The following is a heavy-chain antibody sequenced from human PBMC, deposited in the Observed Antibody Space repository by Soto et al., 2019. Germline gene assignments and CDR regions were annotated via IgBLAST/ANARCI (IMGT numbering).Heavy chain of an antibody. D-gene: IGHD3-10*01. V-gene: IGHV3-30-3*01. CDR3: ARDRYGGVISL. J-gene: IGHJ4*02. CDR1: GFTFSSYA. CDR2: ISYDGSNK. Sequence: GGSLRLSCAASGFTFSSYAMHWVRQAPGKGLEWVAVISYDGSNKYYADSVKGRFTISRDNSKNTLYLQMNSLRAEDTAVYYCARDRYGGVISLWGQGTLVTVSS.